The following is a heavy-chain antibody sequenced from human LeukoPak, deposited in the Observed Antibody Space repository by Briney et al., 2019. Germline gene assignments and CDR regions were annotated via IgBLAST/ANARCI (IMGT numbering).Heavy chain of an antibody. J-gene: IGHJ4*02. V-gene: IGHV3-66*01. Sequence: GGSLRLSCAASRFTVGTNYVSWVRQAPGRGLEWVSIIFSGGSTYYADSVKGRFTISRDNSRNTAYLQMNSLRAEDTAVYYCARGDFEHWGQGTLVTVSS. CDR3: ARGDFEH. CDR1: RFTVGTNY. CDR2: IFSGGST.